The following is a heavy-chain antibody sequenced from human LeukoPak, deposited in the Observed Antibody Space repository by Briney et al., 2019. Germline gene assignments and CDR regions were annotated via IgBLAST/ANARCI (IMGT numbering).Heavy chain of an antibody. V-gene: IGHV4-39*01. CDR1: SGSISSSSYY. J-gene: IGHJ3*02. D-gene: IGHD3-3*01. Sequence: SETLSLTCTVSSGSISSSSYYWGWIRQPPGKGLEWIGSIYYSGSTYYNPSLKSRVTISVDTSKNQFSLKLSSVTAADTAVYYCARHDALITIFGRSPDAFDIWGQGTMVTVSS. CDR3: ARHDALITIFGRSPDAFDI. CDR2: IYYSGST.